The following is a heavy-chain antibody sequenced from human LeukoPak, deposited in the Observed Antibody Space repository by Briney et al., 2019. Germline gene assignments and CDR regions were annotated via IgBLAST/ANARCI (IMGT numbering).Heavy chain of an antibody. CDR2: ISGTGDNT. J-gene: IGHJ4*02. CDR3: AKSLGAVTTALIGY. Sequence: GGSLRLSCAASGFTFSSHGMSWVRQAPGKGLEWVSSISGTGDNTYYADSVKGWFTISRDNSKNTLYLQMNSLRAEDTAVYYCAKSLGAVTTALIGYWGQGTLVTVSS. D-gene: IGHD1-26*01. V-gene: IGHV3-23*01. CDR1: GFTFSSHG.